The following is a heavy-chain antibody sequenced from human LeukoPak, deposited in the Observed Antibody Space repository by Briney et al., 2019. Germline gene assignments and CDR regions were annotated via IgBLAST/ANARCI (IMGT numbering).Heavy chain of an antibody. CDR3: ANVLRYGGPENAFDI. CDR2: ISGSGGST. D-gene: IGHD3-9*01. Sequence: PGGSLTLSCAASGFTFSSYAMSWVRQAPGKGLEWVSAISGSGGSTYYADSVKGRFTISRDNSKNTLYLQMNSLRAEDTAVYYCANVLRYGGPENAFDIWGQGTMVTVSS. CDR1: GFTFSSYA. V-gene: IGHV3-23*01. J-gene: IGHJ3*02.